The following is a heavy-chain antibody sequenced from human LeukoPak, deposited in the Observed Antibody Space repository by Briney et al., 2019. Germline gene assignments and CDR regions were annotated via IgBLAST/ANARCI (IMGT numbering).Heavy chain of an antibody. D-gene: IGHD3-10*01. J-gene: IGHJ4*02. V-gene: IGHV4-38-2*02. CDR1: GYSISSGYD. Sequence: PSETLSLTCTVSGYSISSGYDWGWMRQPPGKGLEWIGSIYHSGSTYYNPSLKSRVTISVDTSKNQFSLKLSSVTAADTAVYYCARGLPNERPLYYGSGLDYWGQGTLVTVSS. CDR3: ARGLPNERPLYYGSGLDY. CDR2: IYHSGST.